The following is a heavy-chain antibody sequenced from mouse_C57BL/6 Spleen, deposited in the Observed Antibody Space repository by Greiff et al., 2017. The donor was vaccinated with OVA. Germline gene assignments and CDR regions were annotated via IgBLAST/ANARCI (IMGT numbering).Heavy chain of an antibody. CDR1: GFTFSSYA. CDR3: TRDRGWGAMDY. J-gene: IGHJ4*01. Sequence: EVKLMESGEGLVKPGGSLKLSCAASGFTFSSYAMSWVRQTPEKRLEWVAYISSGGDYIYYADTVKGRFTISRDNARNTLYLQMSSLKSEDTAMYYCTRDRGWGAMDYWGQGTSVTVSS. CDR2: ISSGGDYI. D-gene: IGHD3-3*01. V-gene: IGHV5-9-1*02.